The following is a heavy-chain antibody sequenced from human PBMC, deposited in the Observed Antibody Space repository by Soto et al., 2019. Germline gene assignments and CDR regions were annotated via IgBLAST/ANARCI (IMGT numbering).Heavy chain of an antibody. CDR2: ISGYNGDT. Sequence: GASVKVSCKASGYTFTSYGITWVRQAPGQGLEWLGWISGYNGDTNYAQKFQGRVTITADESTSTAYMELSCLISEDTAVYYGARGTRRVDYGDYGGVWGFDPWGQGTLVTVSS. CDR1: GYTFTSYG. J-gene: IGHJ5*02. V-gene: IGHV1-18*01. D-gene: IGHD4-17*01. CDR3: ARGTRRVDYGDYGGVWGFDP.